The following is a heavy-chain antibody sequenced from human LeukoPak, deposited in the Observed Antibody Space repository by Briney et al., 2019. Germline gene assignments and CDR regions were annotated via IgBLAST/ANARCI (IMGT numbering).Heavy chain of an antibody. D-gene: IGHD2-15*01. CDR3: ARDVQDTYYYGMDV. V-gene: IGHV3-23*01. CDR2: ISGNGGRT. Sequence: GGSLRLSCAASGFSFISYAMSWVRQAPGKGLEWVSTISGNGGRTYYADSVKGRFTISRDNSKNTLYLQMDSLRAEDTAVYYCARDVQDTYYYGMDVWGQGTTVTVSS. CDR1: GFSFISYA. J-gene: IGHJ6*02.